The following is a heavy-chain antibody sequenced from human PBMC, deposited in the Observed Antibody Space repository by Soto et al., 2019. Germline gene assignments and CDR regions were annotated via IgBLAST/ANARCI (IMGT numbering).Heavy chain of an antibody. Sequence: GGSLRLSCAASGFTFSSYSMNWVRQAPGKGLEWVSSISSSSSYIYYADSVKGRFTISRDNAKNSLYLQMNSLRAEDTAVYYCARDLRLGGLREAFDIWGQGTMVTVSS. D-gene: IGHD5-12*01. CDR3: ARDLRLGGLREAFDI. V-gene: IGHV3-21*01. CDR1: GFTFSSYS. J-gene: IGHJ3*02. CDR2: ISSSSSYI.